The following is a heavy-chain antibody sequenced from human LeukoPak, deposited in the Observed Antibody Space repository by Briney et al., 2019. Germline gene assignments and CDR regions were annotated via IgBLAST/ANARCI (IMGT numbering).Heavy chain of an antibody. CDR2: ISGSGGST. J-gene: IGHJ4*02. Sequence: GGSLRLSCAASGFTFSSYAMSWVRQAPGKGLEWVSAISGSGGSTYYADSVKGRFTISRDNSKNTLYLQMNSLRAEDTAVYYCARDYHYYYDSSGYVYWGQGTLVTVSS. D-gene: IGHD3-22*01. CDR3: ARDYHYYYDSSGYVY. CDR1: GFTFSSYA. V-gene: IGHV3-23*01.